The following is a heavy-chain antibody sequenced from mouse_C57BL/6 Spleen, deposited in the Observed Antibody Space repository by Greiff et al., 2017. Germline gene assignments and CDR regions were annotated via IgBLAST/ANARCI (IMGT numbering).Heavy chain of an antibody. CDR1: GFTFTDYY. CDR2: IRNKANGYTT. CDR3: ARYTPFYYAMDY. Sequence: EVQLVESGGGLVQPGGSLSLSCAASGFTFTDYYMSWVRQPPGKALEWLGFIRNKANGYTTEYSASVKGRFTISRDNSQSILYLQMNALRTEDRATYYCARYTPFYYAMDYWGQGTSVTVSS. V-gene: IGHV7-3*01. J-gene: IGHJ4*01.